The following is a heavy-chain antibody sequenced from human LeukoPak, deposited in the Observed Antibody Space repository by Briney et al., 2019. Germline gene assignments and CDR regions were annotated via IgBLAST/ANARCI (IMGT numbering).Heavy chain of an antibody. J-gene: IGHJ6*02. CDR2: IKQVGSEK. CDR3: ARDRWEHYYYYGMDV. D-gene: IGHD4-23*01. V-gene: IGHV3-7*01. Sequence: GGSLRLSCAASGFTFSSYWMSWVRQAPGKGLEWVANIKQVGSEKYYVDSVKGRFTISRDNAKNSLYLQMNSLRAEDTAVYYCARDRWEHYYYYGMDVWGQGTTVTVSS. CDR1: GFTFSSYW.